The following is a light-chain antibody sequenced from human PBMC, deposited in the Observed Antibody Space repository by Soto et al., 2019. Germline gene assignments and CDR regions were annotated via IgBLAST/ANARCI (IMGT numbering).Light chain of an antibody. V-gene: IGKV1-5*03. CDR2: KAS. Sequence: IQLTQXPSTXXASVGDIVTITCRASQSISSWLAWYQQKPGKAPKLLIYKASSLESGVPSRFSGSGSGTEFTLTISSLQPDDFATYYCQQYNSYPITFGQGTRLEIK. CDR3: QQYNSYPIT. CDR1: QSISSW. J-gene: IGKJ5*01.